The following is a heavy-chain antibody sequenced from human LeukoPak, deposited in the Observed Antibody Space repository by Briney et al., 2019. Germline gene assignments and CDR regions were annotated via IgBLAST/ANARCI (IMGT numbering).Heavy chain of an antibody. CDR1: GGSISSSSYY. CDR3: ARDLSDSPGYFQH. D-gene: IGHD3-22*01. Sequence: SETLSLTCTVSGGSISSSSYYWGWIRQPPGKGLEWIGSIYYSGSTYYNPSLKSRVTISVDTSKNQFSLKLSSVTAADTAVYYCARDLSDSPGYFQHWGQGTLVTVSS. CDR2: IYYSGST. V-gene: IGHV4-39*07. J-gene: IGHJ1*01.